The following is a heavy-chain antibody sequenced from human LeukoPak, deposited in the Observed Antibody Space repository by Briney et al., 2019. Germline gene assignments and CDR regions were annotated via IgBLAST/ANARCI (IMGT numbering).Heavy chain of an antibody. CDR1: GFTFSSYG. CDR2: ITTSGNSI. Sequence: GGSLRLSCAASGFTFSSYGMYWVRQAPGKGLEWLSFITTSGNSIYYADSVRGRFTISRDDAKNSLYLQINSLRAEDTAVYYCAKEPLGQPLGYFDYWGQGTLVTVSS. J-gene: IGHJ4*02. D-gene: IGHD7-27*01. V-gene: IGHV3-48*04. CDR3: AKEPLGQPLGYFDY.